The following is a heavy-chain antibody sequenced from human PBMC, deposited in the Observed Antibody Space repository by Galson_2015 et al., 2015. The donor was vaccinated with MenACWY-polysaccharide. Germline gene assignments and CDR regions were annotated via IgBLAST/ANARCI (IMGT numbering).Heavy chain of an antibody. CDR2: TTASSGNA. CDR1: GYTFTSRD. Sequence: SVKVACKASGYTFTSRDINWVRQAAGQGLEWMGWTTASSGNAVYAQKFQARVTLTRDTSTSTVYMELSSLRSEDTGVYYCATGAGVVGDSWGQGTLVTVSS. J-gene: IGHJ4*02. V-gene: IGHV1-8*01. D-gene: IGHD2-15*01. CDR3: ATGAGVVGDS.